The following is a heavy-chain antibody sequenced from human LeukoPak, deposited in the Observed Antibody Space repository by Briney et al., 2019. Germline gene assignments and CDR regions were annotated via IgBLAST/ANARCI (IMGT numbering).Heavy chain of an antibody. J-gene: IGHJ6*03. CDR3: ARGGDHPTYLFQYMDV. V-gene: IGHV3-21*01. CDR1: GGSISSSS. D-gene: IGHD3-16*01. Sequence: ETLSLTCTVSGGSISSSSYYCAWIRQPPWKGLEWVSSISTSSSYIYYADSVKGRFTISRDNAKNSLYLQMNSLRAEDTAVYYCARGGDHPTYLFQYMDVWGKGTTVTVS. CDR2: ISTSSSYI.